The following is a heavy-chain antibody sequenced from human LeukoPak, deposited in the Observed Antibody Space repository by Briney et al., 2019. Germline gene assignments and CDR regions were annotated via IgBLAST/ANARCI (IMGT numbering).Heavy chain of an antibody. CDR3: ARARNLDF. CDR2: IKEDGSEK. J-gene: IGHJ4*02. Sequence: GGSLRLSCAASGFTFSNYWMSWGREAPGQGLERVADIKEDGSEKYYVDSVKGRFTISRDNAKSSLYLQMNSLRAEDTAVYYCARARNLDFWGQGTLVTVSS. CDR1: GFTFSNYW. V-gene: IGHV3-7*05.